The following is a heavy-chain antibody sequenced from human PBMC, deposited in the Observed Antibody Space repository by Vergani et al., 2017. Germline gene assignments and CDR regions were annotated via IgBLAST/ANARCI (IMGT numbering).Heavy chain of an antibody. J-gene: IGHJ3*01. CDR2: IRPYTGHT. CDR3: ARVAPSNSEVTPTAFDV. D-gene: IGHD1-1*01. V-gene: IGHV1-69*02. CDR1: GGTFSSYT. Sequence: QVQLVQSGAEVKKPGSSVKVSCKASGGTFSSYTISWVRQAPGKGLEWMAWIRPYTGHTIYAQKFQDRVTMTADTSTNTAYMELRSLRSDDTAVHFCARVAPSNSEVTPTAFDVWGQGTMVTVSS.